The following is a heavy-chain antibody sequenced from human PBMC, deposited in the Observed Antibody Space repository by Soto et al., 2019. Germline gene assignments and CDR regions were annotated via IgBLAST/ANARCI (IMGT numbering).Heavy chain of an antibody. Sequence: GGSLRLSCAASGFTCSDHYMDWVRQAPGKGLEWVGRTRSKAESYTTENAASVKGRFTISRDDSKNSLSLQMNSLKTEDTAVYYCTRAYYYDPSGHYTMDVWGQGTTVTVSS. D-gene: IGHD3-22*01. CDR2: TRSKAESYTT. J-gene: IGHJ6*02. CDR3: TRAYYYDPSGHYTMDV. CDR1: GFTCSDHY. V-gene: IGHV3-72*01.